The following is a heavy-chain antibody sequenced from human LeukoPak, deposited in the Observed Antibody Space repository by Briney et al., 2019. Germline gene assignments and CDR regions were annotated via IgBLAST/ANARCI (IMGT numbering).Heavy chain of an antibody. CDR3: AGITGIVGQRRIDY. D-gene: IGHD1-26*01. V-gene: IGHV4-39*01. J-gene: IGHJ4*02. CDR2: IYYSGST. CDR1: GGSITNDNYY. Sequence: SETLSLTCTVSGGSITNDNYYWGWIRQPPGKGLEWIGSIYYSGSTYYNPSLKSRVTISVDTSKNQFSLKLSSVTAAGTAVYYCAGITGIVGQRRIDYWGQGTLVTVSS.